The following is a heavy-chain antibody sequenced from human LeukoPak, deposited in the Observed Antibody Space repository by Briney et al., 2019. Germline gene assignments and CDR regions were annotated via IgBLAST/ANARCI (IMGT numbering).Heavy chain of an antibody. CDR3: AKAPSSGWSYYFDY. D-gene: IGHD6-19*01. CDR1: GFTFSSYA. V-gene: IGHV3-23*01. Sequence: GGSLRLSCAASGFTFSSYAMSWVRQALGKGLEWVSAISGSGGSTYYADSVKGRFTISRDNSKNTPYLQMNSLRAEDTAVYYCAKAPSSGWSYYFDYWGQGTLVTVSS. J-gene: IGHJ4*02. CDR2: ISGSGGST.